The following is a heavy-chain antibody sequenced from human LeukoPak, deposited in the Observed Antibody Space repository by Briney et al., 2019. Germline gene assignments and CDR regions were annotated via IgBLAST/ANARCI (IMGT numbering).Heavy chain of an antibody. J-gene: IGHJ4*02. Sequence: GGSLRLSCAASGLSFSSYAMNWVRQAPGKGLEWVSSISSDSSYIYYADAVHGRFTVSRDNAKYSLYLQMNSLRAEDTAVYYCVRGSYGAYDYWGQGSLVTVSS. CDR3: VRGSYGAYDY. CDR2: ISSDSSYI. CDR1: GLSFSSYA. D-gene: IGHD4-17*01. V-gene: IGHV3-21*01.